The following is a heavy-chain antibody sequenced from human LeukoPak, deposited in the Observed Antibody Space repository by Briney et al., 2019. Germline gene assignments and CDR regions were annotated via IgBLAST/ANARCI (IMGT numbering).Heavy chain of an antibody. J-gene: IGHJ4*02. V-gene: IGHV1-2*06. D-gene: IGHD4-11*01. CDR1: GYTFTGYY. CDR2: INPNSGGT. Sequence: ASVKVSCKASGYTFTGYYTHWVRQAPGQGLEWMGRINPNSGGTNYAQKFQGRVTMTRDTSISTAYMELSRLRSDDTAVYYCARENFYYSFDYWGQGTLVTVSS. CDR3: ARENFYYSFDY.